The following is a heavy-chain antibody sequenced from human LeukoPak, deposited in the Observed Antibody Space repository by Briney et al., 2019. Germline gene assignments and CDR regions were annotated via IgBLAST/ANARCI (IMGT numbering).Heavy chain of an antibody. CDR3: ARQGASIVGATGAIDY. J-gene: IGHJ4*02. Sequence: SETLSLTCTVSGGSISSSSYYWGWIRQPPGKGLEWIGSIYYSGSTYYNPSLKSRVTISVDMSKNQFSLKLSSVTAADTAVYYCARQGASIVGATGAIDYWGQGTLVTVSS. V-gene: IGHV4-39*01. CDR1: GGSISSSSYY. D-gene: IGHD1-26*01. CDR2: IYYSGST.